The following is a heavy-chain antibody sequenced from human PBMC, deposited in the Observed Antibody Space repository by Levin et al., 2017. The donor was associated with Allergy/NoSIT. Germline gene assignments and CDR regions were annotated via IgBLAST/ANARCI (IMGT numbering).Heavy chain of an antibody. Sequence: GGSLRLSCAASGFTFSSYEMNWVRQAPGKGLEGVSYISSSGSTIYYADSVKGRFTISRDNAKNSLYLQRNSLRAEDTAFYYYARQLGNFWSGYNYFDYWGQGTLVTVSS. CDR2: ISSSGSTI. V-gene: IGHV3-48*03. CDR1: GFTFSSYE. J-gene: IGHJ4*02. D-gene: IGHD3-3*01. CDR3: ARQLGNFWSGYNYFDY.